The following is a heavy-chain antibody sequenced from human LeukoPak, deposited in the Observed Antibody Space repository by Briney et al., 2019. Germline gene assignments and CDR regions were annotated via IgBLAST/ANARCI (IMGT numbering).Heavy chain of an antibody. Sequence: PSETLSLTCTVSGGSISSYYWSWIRQPPGKGLEWIGYIYYSGSTNYNPSLKSRVTISVDTSKNQFSLKLSSVTAADTAVYYCARDNYYDSSGYHYFDYWGQGTLVTVSS. J-gene: IGHJ4*02. D-gene: IGHD3-22*01. V-gene: IGHV4-59*08. CDR2: IYYSGST. CDR3: ARDNYYDSSGYHYFDY. CDR1: GGSISSYY.